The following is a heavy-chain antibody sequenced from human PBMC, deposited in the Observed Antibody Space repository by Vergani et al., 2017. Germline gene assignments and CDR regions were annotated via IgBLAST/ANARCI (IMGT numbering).Heavy chain of an antibody. J-gene: IGHJ6*02. V-gene: IGHV1-18*01. Sequence: QVQLVQSGAEVKKPGASVKVSCKASGYTFTSYGISWVRQAPGQGLEWMGWISAYNGNTNYAQKLQGRVTMTTDTSTSTAYMELSSLRSEDTAVYYCAREGCSGGSCYRVRGLYYYGMDVWGQGTTVTVSS. CDR2: ISAYNGNT. D-gene: IGHD2-15*01. CDR1: GYTFTSYG. CDR3: AREGCSGGSCYRVRGLYYYGMDV.